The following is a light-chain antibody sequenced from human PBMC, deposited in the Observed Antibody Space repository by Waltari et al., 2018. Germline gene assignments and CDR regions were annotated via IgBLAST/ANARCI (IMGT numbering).Light chain of an antibody. CDR3: QQSFTTPRT. CDR2: GAS. V-gene: IGKV1-39*01. J-gene: IGKJ1*01. CDR1: QSISNY. Sequence: DIQMTQSPSSLSASVGDRVTSTCPASQSISNYLNWYQQKPGKAPNRLIYGASTLQSGVPSRFRGSGSVTDFTLTISSLRPEDFATYSCQQSFTTPRTFGQGTKVDIK.